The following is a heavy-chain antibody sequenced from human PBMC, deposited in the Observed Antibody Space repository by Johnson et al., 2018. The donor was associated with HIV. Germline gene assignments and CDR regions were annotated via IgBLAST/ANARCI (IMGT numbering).Heavy chain of an antibody. CDR3: AKTEDAFDI. V-gene: IGHV3-7*01. CDR2: KMQVGREK. CDR1: GFTFDDYA. J-gene: IGHJ3*02. Sequence: VQLVESGGGLVQPGRSLRLSCAASGFTFDDYAMHWVGQAPGKGLEGVPNKMQVGREKYIVTFVKGRFTTSRDNAKNSLYLQMNNLRAEDTAVYYCAKTEDAFDIWGQGTMVTVSS.